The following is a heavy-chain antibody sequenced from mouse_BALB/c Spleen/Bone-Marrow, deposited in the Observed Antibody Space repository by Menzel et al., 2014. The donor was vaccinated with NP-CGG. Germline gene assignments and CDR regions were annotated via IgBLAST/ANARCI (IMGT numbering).Heavy chain of an antibody. Sequence: DVQLQESGPGLVKPSQSLSLTCTVTGYSITSDYAWNWIRQFPGNKLEWMGYISYSGITNYNPSLKSRISITRDTPKNQFFLQLNSVTTEDTATYYCARGRAAWFAYWGQGTLVTVSA. CDR2: ISYSGIT. CDR1: GYSITSDYA. CDR3: ARGRAAWFAY. V-gene: IGHV3-2*02. D-gene: IGHD3-3*01. J-gene: IGHJ3*01.